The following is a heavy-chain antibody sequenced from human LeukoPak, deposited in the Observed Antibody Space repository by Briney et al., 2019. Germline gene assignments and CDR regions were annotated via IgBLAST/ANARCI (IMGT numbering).Heavy chain of an antibody. V-gene: IGHV5-51*01. CDR3: ARPPIAAAGTYGMDV. Sequence: GGSLQISCQGSGSSFTSYWIGWVRQVPGKGLEWMGIIYPGDSDTRYSPSFQGQVTISADKSISTAYLQWSSLKASDTAMYYCARPPIAAAGTYGMDVWGQGTTVTVSS. D-gene: IGHD6-13*01. CDR1: GSSFTSYW. CDR2: IYPGDSDT. J-gene: IGHJ6*02.